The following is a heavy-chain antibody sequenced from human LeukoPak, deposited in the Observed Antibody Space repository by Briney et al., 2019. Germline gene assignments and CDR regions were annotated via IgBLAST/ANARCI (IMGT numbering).Heavy chain of an antibody. CDR2: IHRSGSP. D-gene: IGHD3-16*01. V-gene: IGHV4-4*02. CDR1: LDSTTSNF. J-gene: IGHJ4*02. Sequence: SETLSLTCTVSLDSTTSNFWSWVRQPPGKGLEWIGEIHRSGSPNYNPSLQSRVTISIDRSRNQIVLELSSVTAADTAVYYCAREILGRFNPGAYWGQGILVTVSS. CDR3: AREILGRFNPGAY.